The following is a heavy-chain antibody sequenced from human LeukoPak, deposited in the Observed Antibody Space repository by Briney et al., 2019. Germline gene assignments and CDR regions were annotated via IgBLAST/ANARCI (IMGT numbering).Heavy chain of an antibody. CDR2: ISGSGSST. Sequence: GGSLRLSCVASGFTFSRYPMSWVRQAPGKGLEWVSAISGSGSSTYTHYADSAKGRFTISRDNFKNTLYLQMDSLRGEDTAVYYCAKRYISNYYFDLWGQGTLVTVSS. CDR1: GFTFSRYP. D-gene: IGHD3-16*02. J-gene: IGHJ4*02. CDR3: AKRYISNYYFDL. V-gene: IGHV3-23*01.